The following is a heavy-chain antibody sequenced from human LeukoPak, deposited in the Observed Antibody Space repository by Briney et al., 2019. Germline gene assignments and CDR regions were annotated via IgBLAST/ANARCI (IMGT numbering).Heavy chain of an antibody. D-gene: IGHD2-2*02. CDR2: INHSGST. J-gene: IGHJ5*02. CDR1: GGSFSGYY. V-gene: IGHV4-34*01. Sequence: SETLSLTCAVYGGSFSGYYWSWIRQPPGKGLEWIGEINHSGSTNYNPSLKGRVTISVDTSKNQFSLKLSSVTAADTAVYYCARRVVVPAAIGWFDPWGQGTLVTVSS. CDR3: ARRVVVPAAIGWFDP.